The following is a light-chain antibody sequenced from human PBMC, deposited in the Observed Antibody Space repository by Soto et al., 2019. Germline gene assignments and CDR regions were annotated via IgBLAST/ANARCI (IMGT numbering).Light chain of an antibody. CDR2: AAT. Sequence: IQITRSPCSLSSSLGDRVTIGCRASQGINNYLNWYQQEEGKAPKLLIYAATSLQSGVPSRFSGSGSGTEFTLTISSLQPGDFATYYCQQSYNSPYTFGLGTKVDIK. CDR3: QQSYNSPYT. J-gene: IGKJ2*01. V-gene: IGKV1-39*01. CDR1: QGINNY.